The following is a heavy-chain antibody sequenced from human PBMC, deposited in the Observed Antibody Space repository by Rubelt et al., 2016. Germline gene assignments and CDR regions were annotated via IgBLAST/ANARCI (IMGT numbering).Heavy chain of an antibody. J-gene: IGHJ3*02. CDR1: GFTFSSYA. CDR3: ARRLRQDDAFDI. V-gene: IGHV3-23*01. CDR2: IGESGVRT. Sequence: GKPGGSLRLSCLASGFTFSSYAMSWVRQAPGKGLEWVSSIGESGVRTDYADSVKGRFTISRDNAKNSLYLQMDSLRAEDTAVYYCARRLRQDDAFDIWGQGTLVTVSS.